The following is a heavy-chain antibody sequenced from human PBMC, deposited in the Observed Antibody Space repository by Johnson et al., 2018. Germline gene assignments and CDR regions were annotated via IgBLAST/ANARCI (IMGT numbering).Heavy chain of an antibody. V-gene: IGHV4-34*01. CDR1: GGSFSGYS. D-gene: IGHD2-2*01. J-gene: IGHJ6*03. CDR2: IDDGGST. Sequence: QVQLQQWGAGLLKPSETLSLTCAVYGGSFSGYSWSWIRQSPGKGLEWIGDIDDGGSTRYNPSLKSRVTISVDRSKNQFSLEVSSVTAAGTAIYYCATARFQVLLGTDYYYMDGWGKGTTVTVSS. CDR3: ATARFQVLLGTDYYYMDG.